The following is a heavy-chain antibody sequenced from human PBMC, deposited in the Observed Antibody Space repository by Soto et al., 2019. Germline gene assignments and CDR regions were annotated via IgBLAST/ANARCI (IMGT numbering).Heavy chain of an antibody. V-gene: IGHV4-59*01. J-gene: IGHJ5*02. CDR3: ARRTATTNWLDP. CDR2: VYHTGST. D-gene: IGHD1-7*01. Sequence: SETLCFTCIFSVGSINNYYWTWIRQPPGKGLEWIGYVYHTGSTNYNPSLKGRVTISIDTSKNQFSLKLNAVTAADTAVHYCARRTATTNWLDPWGQGTMVTVSS. CDR1: VGSINNYY.